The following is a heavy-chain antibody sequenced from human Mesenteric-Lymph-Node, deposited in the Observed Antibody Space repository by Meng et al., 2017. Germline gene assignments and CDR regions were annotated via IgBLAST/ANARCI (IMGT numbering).Heavy chain of an antibody. CDR2: IGGSGSST. D-gene: IGHD6-19*01. V-gene: IGHV3-23*01. CDR1: GFTFSSYW. CDR3: AQDRGLSSGSSDY. J-gene: IGHJ4*01. Sequence: GESLKISCAASGFTFSSYWMSWVRQAPGKGLEWVSSIGGSGSSTGYADSVKGRFSISRDNSKNTLYLQMNSLRAEDTAVYYCAQDRGLSSGSSDYWGQGNRV.